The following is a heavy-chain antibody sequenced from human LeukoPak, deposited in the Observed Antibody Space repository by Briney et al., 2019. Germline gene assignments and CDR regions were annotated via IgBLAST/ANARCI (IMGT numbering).Heavy chain of an antibody. V-gene: IGHV3-23*01. CDR3: AKDFWSGYYPDY. CDR2: SGSGGST. D-gene: IGHD3-3*01. Sequence: PGGSLRLSCAASGFIFSSYAMSWVRQAPGKGLEWVSGSGSGGSTHYADSVKGRFTISRDNSKNTLYLQMNSLRAEDAAVYYCAKDFWSGYYPDYWGQGTLVTVSS. CDR1: GFIFSSYA. J-gene: IGHJ4*02.